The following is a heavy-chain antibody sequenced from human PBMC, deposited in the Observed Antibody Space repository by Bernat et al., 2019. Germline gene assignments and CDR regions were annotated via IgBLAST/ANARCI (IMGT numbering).Heavy chain of an antibody. V-gene: IGHV4-39*01. CDR1: GGSISSSSYY. Sequence: QLQLQESGPGLVKPSETLSLTCTVSGGSISSSSYYWGWIRQPPGKGLEWIGSIYYSWSTYYNPSLKSRVTISVDTSKNQFSLKLSSVTAADTAVYYCATNSRELTTVTYFDYWGQGALVTVSS. CDR2: IYYSWST. D-gene: IGHD4-11*01. J-gene: IGHJ4*02. CDR3: ATNSRELTTVTYFDY.